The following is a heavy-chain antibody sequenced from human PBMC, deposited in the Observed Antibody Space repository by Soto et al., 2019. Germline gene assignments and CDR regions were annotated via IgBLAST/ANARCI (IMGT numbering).Heavy chain of an antibody. CDR1: GGSFSGYY. Sequence: QVQLQQWGAGLLKPSETLSLTCAVYGGSFSGYYWSWIRQPPGKGLEWIGEINHSGSTNYNPSLKSRVTISVDTSKNQSSLKLSSVTAADTAVYYCARGQGIAVAGPRGYFDYWGQGTLVTVSS. D-gene: IGHD6-19*01. J-gene: IGHJ4*02. V-gene: IGHV4-34*01. CDR2: INHSGST. CDR3: ARGQGIAVAGPRGYFDY.